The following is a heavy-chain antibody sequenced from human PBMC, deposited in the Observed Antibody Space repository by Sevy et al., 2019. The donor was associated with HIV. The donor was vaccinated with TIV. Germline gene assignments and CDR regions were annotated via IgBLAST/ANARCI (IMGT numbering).Heavy chain of an antibody. CDR2: IYYSGST. V-gene: IGHV4-39*01. CDR1: GDSISSSSYY. CDR3: ARQYCGGDCYFRGYFDS. J-gene: IGHJ4*02. Sequence: SETRSLTCTVSGDSISSSSYYWGWIRQPPGKGLEWIGSIYYSGSTYSNPSLKTRVTISLHTSKKQFSLKLSSVTAADTALYYCARQYCGGDCYFRGYFDSWGQGALVTVSS. D-gene: IGHD2-21*01.